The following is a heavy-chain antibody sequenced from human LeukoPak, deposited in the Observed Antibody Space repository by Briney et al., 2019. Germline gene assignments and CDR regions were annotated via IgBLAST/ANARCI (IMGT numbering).Heavy chain of an antibody. D-gene: IGHD2-15*01. V-gene: IGHV3-9*01. Sequence: GGSLRLSCAASGFTFSAYWMHWVRQAPGKGLEWVSGISWNSGSIGYADSVKGRFTISRDNAKNSLYLQMNSLRAEDTALYYCATYCSGGSCYSGPDYWGQGTLVTVSS. J-gene: IGHJ4*02. CDR3: ATYCSGGSCYSGPDY. CDR2: ISWNSGSI. CDR1: GFTFSAYW.